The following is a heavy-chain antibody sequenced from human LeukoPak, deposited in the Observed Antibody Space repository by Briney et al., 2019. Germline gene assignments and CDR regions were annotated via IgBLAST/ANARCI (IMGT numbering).Heavy chain of an antibody. V-gene: IGHV3-23*01. CDR2: ISGSGGST. D-gene: IGHD1-26*01. Sequence: RAGGSLRLSCAASGFTFSSYAMSWVRQAPGKGLEWVSAISGSGGSTYYADSVKGRFTISRDNSKNTLYLQMNSLRAEDMAVYYCATPPSREPHDYWGQGTLVTVSS. CDR3: ATPPSREPHDY. J-gene: IGHJ4*02. CDR1: GFTFSSYA.